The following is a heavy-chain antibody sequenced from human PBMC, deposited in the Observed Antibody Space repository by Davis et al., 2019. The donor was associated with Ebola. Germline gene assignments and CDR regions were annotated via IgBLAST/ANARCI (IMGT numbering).Heavy chain of an antibody. Sequence: GESLKISCKGSGYSFTSYWISWVRLVPGKGLEWMGRIDPSDSYTNYSPSFQGHVTISVDRSISTAYLQWHSLQASDTALYYCARHWGGSNWNIFDSWGQGALVTVSS. CDR2: IDPSDSYT. V-gene: IGHV5-10-1*01. J-gene: IGHJ4*02. CDR1: GYSFTSYW. D-gene: IGHD1-1*01. CDR3: ARHWGGSNWNIFDS.